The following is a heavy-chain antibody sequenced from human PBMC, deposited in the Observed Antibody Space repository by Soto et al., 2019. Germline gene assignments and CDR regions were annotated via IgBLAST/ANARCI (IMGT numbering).Heavy chain of an antibody. CDR2: ISAYSGNA. CDR3: GRRGSADFYEAVDI. D-gene: IGHD3-10*01. Sequence: QAQLVQSGAEVKKPGASVKVSCKASGFSFTSYGFSWVRQAPGQGLELMGWISAYSGNAKYEEKIQDRVTMTTDTETSRVYMEVTRLRSYDTDVYFCGRRGSADFYEAVDIGGQGTVVTVSS. J-gene: IGHJ3*02. CDR1: GFSFTSYG. V-gene: IGHV1-18*04.